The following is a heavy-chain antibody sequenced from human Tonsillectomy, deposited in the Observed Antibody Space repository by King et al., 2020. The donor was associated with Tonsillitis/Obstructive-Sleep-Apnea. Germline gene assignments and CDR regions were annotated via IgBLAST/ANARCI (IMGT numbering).Heavy chain of an antibody. CDR1: GGSISSYY. Sequence: QLQESGPGLVKPSETLSLICTVSGGSISSYYWSWIRQPPGKGLEWIGYIYYSGSINYNPSLKSRVTISVDTSNNQFSLKLSSGTAADTAVYYCARARGRAGMDVWGQGTTVTVSS. CDR3: ARARGRAGMDV. J-gene: IGHJ6*02. CDR2: IYYSGSI. D-gene: IGHD6-25*01. V-gene: IGHV4-59*01.